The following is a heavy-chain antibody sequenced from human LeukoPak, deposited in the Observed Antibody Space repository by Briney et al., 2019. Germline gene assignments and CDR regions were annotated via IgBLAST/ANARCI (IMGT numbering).Heavy chain of an antibody. CDR3: ARDRPTYYYDSRGPAAFDI. J-gene: IGHJ3*02. V-gene: IGHV1-69*05. D-gene: IGHD3-22*01. CDR1: GGTFSSYA. Sequence: ASVKVSCKASGGTFSSYAISWVRQAPGQGLEWMGMIIPIFGTANYAQKFQGRVTITTDESTSTAYMELSSLRSEDTAVYYCARDRPTYYYDSRGPAAFDIWGQGTMVTVSS. CDR2: IIPIFGTA.